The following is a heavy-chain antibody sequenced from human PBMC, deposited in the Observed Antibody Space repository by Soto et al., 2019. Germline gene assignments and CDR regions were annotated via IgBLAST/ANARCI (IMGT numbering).Heavy chain of an antibody. CDR1: GCTFSSYA. J-gene: IGHJ6*02. Sequence: SVKVSCKASGCTFSSYAISWGLQAPGQGLEWMGGIVPIFGTANYAQKVQGRVTITADDSTSTAYMELSSLRSEDTGGYYCARDDYSDYNYGTDVWAQGTAEPVSS. CDR3: ARDDYSDYNYGTDV. CDR2: IVPIFGTA. D-gene: IGHD4-4*01. V-gene: IGHV1-69*13.